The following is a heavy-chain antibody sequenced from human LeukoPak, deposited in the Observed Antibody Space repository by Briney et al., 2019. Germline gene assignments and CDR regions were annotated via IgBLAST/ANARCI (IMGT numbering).Heavy chain of an antibody. CDR3: AKGIAARHQTLDY. J-gene: IGHJ4*02. Sequence: PGGSLRLSCAASGFTFSSYGMHWVRQAPGKGLDWVAVISNDGSKKYYADSVKGRFTISRDNSKNTLSLQVSSLRTEDTAVYYCAKGIAARHQTLDYWGQGTLVTVSS. V-gene: IGHV3-30*18. D-gene: IGHD6-6*01. CDR2: ISNDGSKK. CDR1: GFTFSSYG.